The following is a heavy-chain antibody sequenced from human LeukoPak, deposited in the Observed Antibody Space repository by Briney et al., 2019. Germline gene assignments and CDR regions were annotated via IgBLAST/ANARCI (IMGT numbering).Heavy chain of an antibody. D-gene: IGHD3-10*01. J-gene: IGHJ3*02. CDR2: IYYSGST. CDR1: GGSISSSSYY. V-gene: IGHV4-39*07. CDR3: ARITYYYGSGTPWAFDM. Sequence: MASETLSLTCTVSGGSISSSSYYWGWIRQPPGKGLECIGIIYYSGSTYYNPSLKSRVTISVDTTKNQFSLKLSSVTAADTAVYFCARITYYYGSGTPWAFDMWGQGTMVTVSS.